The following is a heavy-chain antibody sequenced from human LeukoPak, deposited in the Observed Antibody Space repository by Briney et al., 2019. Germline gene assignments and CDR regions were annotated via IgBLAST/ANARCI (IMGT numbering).Heavy chain of an antibody. Sequence: SETLSLTCTVSGGSISSYYLSWIRQPAGKGLEWIGRIYTSGTTNYNPSLKSRVTMSVDTSKNQFSLKLSSVTAADTAVYYCARTRLRYFDWLENFDPWGQGTLVTVSS. D-gene: IGHD3-9*01. V-gene: IGHV4-4*07. J-gene: IGHJ5*02. CDR1: GGSISSYY. CDR3: ARTRLRYFDWLENFDP. CDR2: IYTSGTT.